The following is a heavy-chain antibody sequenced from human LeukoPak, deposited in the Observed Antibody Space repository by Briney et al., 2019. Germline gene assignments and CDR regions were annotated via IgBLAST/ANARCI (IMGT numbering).Heavy chain of an antibody. V-gene: IGHV1-8*01. J-gene: IGHJ5*02. D-gene: IGHD1-14*01. CDR3: ARGPRNDP. Sequence: ASVKVSCKTSGYPFTTYVINWVRPAAGQGLEWMGWVHPNSGNTAYAQKFQGRVTLTRDTSISTAYMELSSLRSDDTAVYFCARGPRNDPWGQGTLVTVSS. CDR1: GYPFTTYV. CDR2: VHPNSGNT.